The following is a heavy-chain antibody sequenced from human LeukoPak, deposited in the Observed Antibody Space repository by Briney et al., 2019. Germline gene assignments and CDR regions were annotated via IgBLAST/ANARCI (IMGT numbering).Heavy chain of an antibody. J-gene: IGHJ3*02. CDR1: GGSISSYY. Sequence: PSETLSLTCTVSGGSISSYYWSWIRQPPGKGLEWIGYIYYSGSTNYNPSLKSRVTISVDTSKNQFSLKLSSVTAADTAVYYCARGKGVEIKGNPRGAFDIWGQGTMVTVSS. D-gene: IGHD5-24*01. CDR2: IYYSGST. CDR3: ARGKGVEIKGNPRGAFDI. V-gene: IGHV4-59*01.